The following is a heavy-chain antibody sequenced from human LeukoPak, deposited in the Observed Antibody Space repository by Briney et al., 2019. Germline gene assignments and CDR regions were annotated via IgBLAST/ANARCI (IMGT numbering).Heavy chain of an antibody. CDR3: AQDRALDYYYYMDV. J-gene: IGHJ6*03. V-gene: IGHV3-33*06. CDR2: IWYDGSNK. CDR1: GFTFSSYG. Sequence: PGGSLRLSCAASGFTFSSYGMHWVRQAPGKGLEWVAVIWYDGSNKYYADSVKGRFTISRDNSKNTLYLQMNSLRAEDTAVYYCAQDRALDYYYYMDVWGKGTTVTVSS.